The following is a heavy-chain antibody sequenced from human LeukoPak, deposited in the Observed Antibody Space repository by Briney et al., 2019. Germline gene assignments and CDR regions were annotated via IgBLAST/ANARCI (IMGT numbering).Heavy chain of an antibody. CDR2: IHPGDSDI. Sequence: GESLKISCKVCGCSFSNYWIGWVRQMPGKGLEWMGIIHPGDSDIRYSPSFQGQVTISADKSISAAHLQWSSLKASDTAISDCARLPLRRGLRRRRYYCYYPMDVWGQGTTVTVSS. CDR1: GCSFSNYW. D-gene: IGHD4-17*01. J-gene: IGHJ6*02. V-gene: IGHV5-51*01. CDR3: ARLPLRRGLRRRRYYCYYPMDV.